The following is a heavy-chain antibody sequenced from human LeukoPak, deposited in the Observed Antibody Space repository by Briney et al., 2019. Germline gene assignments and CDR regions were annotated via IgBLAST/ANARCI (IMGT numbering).Heavy chain of an antibody. D-gene: IGHD3-16*02. V-gene: IGHV1-69*05. CDR3: ARGGDYVWGSYRSDSYFDY. Sequence: GASVKVSCKASGGTFSSYAISWVRQAPGQGLEWMGGIIPIFGTANYAQKFQGRVTMTTDTSTSTAYMELRSLRSDDTAVYYCARGGDYVWGSYRSDSYFDYWGQGTLVTVSS. CDR1: GGTFSSYA. J-gene: IGHJ4*02. CDR2: IIPIFGTA.